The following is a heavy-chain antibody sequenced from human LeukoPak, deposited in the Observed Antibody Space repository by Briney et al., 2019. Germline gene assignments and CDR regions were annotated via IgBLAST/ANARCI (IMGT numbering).Heavy chain of an antibody. J-gene: IGHJ5*02. D-gene: IGHD1-7*01. Sequence: PSETLSLTCTVSGRSISSGGYYWSWIRQHPGKGLEWIGYIYYSGSTYYNPSLKSRVTISVDTSKNQFSLKLSSVTAADTAVYYCARASAPNWNYRWFDPWGQGTLVTVSS. CDR1: GRSISSGGYY. CDR3: ARASAPNWNYRWFDP. V-gene: IGHV4-31*03. CDR2: IYYSGST.